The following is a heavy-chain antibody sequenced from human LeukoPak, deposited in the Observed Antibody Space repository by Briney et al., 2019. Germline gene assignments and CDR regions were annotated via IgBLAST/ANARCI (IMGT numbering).Heavy chain of an antibody. CDR2: IYYSGST. J-gene: IGHJ4*02. Sequence: SETLSLTCTVSGGSISSGGYYWSWIRQHPGKGLEWIGYIYYSGSTYYNPSLKSRVTISVDTSKNQFSLKLSSVTAADTAVYYCARVSYSSSWRGEYYFDYWGQGTLVTVSS. V-gene: IGHV4-31*03. CDR3: ARVSYSSSWRGEYYFDY. CDR1: GGSISSGGYY. D-gene: IGHD6-13*01.